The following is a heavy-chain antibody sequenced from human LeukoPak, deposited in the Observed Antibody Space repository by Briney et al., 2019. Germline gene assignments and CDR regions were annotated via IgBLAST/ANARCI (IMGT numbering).Heavy chain of an antibody. V-gene: IGHV3-30*02. CDR3: AKIARDAFDI. Sequence: GALRLSCAASGFTFSSYGMHWVRQAPGKGLEWVAFIRYDGSNKYYADSVKGRFTISRDNSKNTLYLQMNSLRAEDTAVYYCAKIARDAFDIWGQGTMVTVSS. CDR2: IRYDGSNK. CDR1: GFTFSSYG. J-gene: IGHJ3*02.